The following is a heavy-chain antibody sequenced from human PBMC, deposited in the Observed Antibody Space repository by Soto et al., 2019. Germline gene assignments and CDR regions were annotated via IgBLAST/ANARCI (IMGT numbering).Heavy chain of an antibody. J-gene: IGHJ6*02. CDR3: ARDKGYRDGYNFFYYYGMDV. CDR2: IYYSGST. D-gene: IGHD5-12*01. CDR1: GGSISSYY. V-gene: IGHV4-59*01. Sequence: TSETLSLTCTVSGGSISSYYWSWIRQPPGKGLEWIGYIYYSGSTNYNPSLKSRVTISVDTSKNQFSLKLSSVTAADTAVYYCARDKGYRDGYNFFYYYGMDVWGQGTTVTVSS.